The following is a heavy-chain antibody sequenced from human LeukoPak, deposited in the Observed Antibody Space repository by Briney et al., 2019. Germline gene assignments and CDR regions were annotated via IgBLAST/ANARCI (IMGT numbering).Heavy chain of an antibody. CDR3: ARDAEVGDLDY. D-gene: IGHD5-24*01. J-gene: IGHJ4*02. Sequence: GGSLRLSCVASGFSFGKYWMSRVRQAPGKGLEWVANIKLDGSEKNYADSVKGRFTISRDNSKNTLYLQMNSLRAEDTAVYYCARDAEVGDLDYWGQGTLVTVSS. CDR2: IKLDGSEK. V-gene: IGHV3-7*01. CDR1: GFSFGKYW.